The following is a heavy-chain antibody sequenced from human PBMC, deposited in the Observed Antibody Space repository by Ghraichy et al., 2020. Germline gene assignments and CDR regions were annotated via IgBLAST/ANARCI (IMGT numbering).Heavy chain of an antibody. CDR3: ARVLDLYYYDSSGYFDY. CDR2: INHSGST. D-gene: IGHD3-22*01. J-gene: IGHJ4*02. CDR1: GGSFSGYY. Sequence: SETLSLTCAVYGGSFSGYYWSWIRQPPGKGLEWIGEINHSGSTNYNPSLKSRVTISVDTSKNQFSLKLSSVTAADTAVYYCARVLDLYYYDSSGYFDYWGQGTLVTVSS. V-gene: IGHV4-34*01.